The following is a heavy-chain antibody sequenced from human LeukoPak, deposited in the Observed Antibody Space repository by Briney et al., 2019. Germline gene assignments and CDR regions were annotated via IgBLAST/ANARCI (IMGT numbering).Heavy chain of an antibody. J-gene: IGHJ4*02. CDR2: INPNSGGT. D-gene: IGHD6-13*01. CDR3: ARDLDSSSWFDY. V-gene: IGHV1-2*02. Sequence: ASVKVSCKASGYTFTGYYMHWVRQAPGQGLEWMGWINPNSGGTNYAQKFQGRVTMTRDTSISTAYMELSRLRSDDTAVYYCARDLDSSSWFDYWGQGTLVTVSS. CDR1: GYTFTGYY.